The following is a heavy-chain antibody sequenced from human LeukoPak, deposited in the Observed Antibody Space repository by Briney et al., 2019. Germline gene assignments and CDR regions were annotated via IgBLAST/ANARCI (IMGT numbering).Heavy chain of an antibody. V-gene: IGHV1-18*01. Sequence: AASVKVSCKASGDTFSNYGISWARQAPGQGLEWMGWISAYNGDTKYAQKLQGRLIMTTDTPTSTAYMELRSLRSDDTAVYYCARHYGGKEQFDYWGQGTLVTVSS. CDR3: ARHYGGKEQFDY. CDR2: ISAYNGDT. J-gene: IGHJ4*02. CDR1: GDTFSNYG. D-gene: IGHD4-23*01.